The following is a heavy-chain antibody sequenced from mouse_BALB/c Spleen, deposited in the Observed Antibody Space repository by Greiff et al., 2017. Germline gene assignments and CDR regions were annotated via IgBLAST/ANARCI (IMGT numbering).Heavy chain of an antibody. Sequence: DVMLVESGGGLVKPGGSLKLSCAASGFTFSSYAMSWVRQTPEKRLEWVATISSGGSYTYYPDSVKGRFTISRDNAKNTLYLQMSSLRSEDTAMYYCARKYDGNYVGFAYWGQGTLVTVSA. V-gene: IGHV5-9-1*01. J-gene: IGHJ3*01. CDR1: GFTFSSYA. D-gene: IGHD2-3*01. CDR2: ISSGGSYT. CDR3: ARKYDGNYVGFAY.